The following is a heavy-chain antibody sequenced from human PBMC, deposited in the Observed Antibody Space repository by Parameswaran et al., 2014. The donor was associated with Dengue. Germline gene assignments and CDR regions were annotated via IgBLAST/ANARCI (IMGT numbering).Heavy chain of an antibody. CDR3: ARDFEITPLAVAGTGGFDP. V-gene: IGHV4-59*01. CDR2: IYYSGST. Sequence: WIRQPPGKGLEWIGYIYYSGSTNYNPSLKSRVTISVDTSKNQFSLKLSSVTAADTAVYYCARDFEITPLAVAGTGGFDPWGQGTLVTVSS. D-gene: IGHD6-19*01. J-gene: IGHJ5*02.